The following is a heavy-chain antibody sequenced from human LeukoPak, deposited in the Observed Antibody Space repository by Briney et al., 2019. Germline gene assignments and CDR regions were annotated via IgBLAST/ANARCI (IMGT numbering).Heavy chain of an antibody. J-gene: IGHJ4*02. CDR3: ATTSNSGSPTFDY. Sequence: SETLSLTCTVSGGSISSSSYYWGWIRQPPGKGLEWIGSIYYSGSTYYNPSLKSRVTISVDTSKNQFSLKLSSVTAADTAVYYCATTSNSGSPTFDYWGQGTLVTVSS. CDR1: GGSISSSSYY. V-gene: IGHV4-39*01. CDR2: IYYSGST. D-gene: IGHD1-26*01.